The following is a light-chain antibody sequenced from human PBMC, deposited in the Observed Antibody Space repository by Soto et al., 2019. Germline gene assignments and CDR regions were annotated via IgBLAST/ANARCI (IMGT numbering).Light chain of an antibody. V-gene: IGLV1-40*01. J-gene: IGLJ1*01. CDR1: SSNIGAGYD. CDR2: ANS. CDR3: QSYDSSLSGYV. Sequence: QSVLTQTPSVSGAPGQRVTISCTGSSSNIGAGYDVHWYQQLPGTAPKLLIYANSIRPSGVPDRFSGSKSGTSASLAITGLQAEDEAYYYCQSYDSSLSGYVFGTGTKVTVL.